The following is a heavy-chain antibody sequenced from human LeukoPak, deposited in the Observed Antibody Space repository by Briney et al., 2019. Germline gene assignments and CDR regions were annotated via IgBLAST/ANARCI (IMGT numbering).Heavy chain of an antibody. CDR1: GFTFSSYS. CDR2: ISSSSSYI. Sequence: PGGSLRLSCAASGFTFSSYSMNWVRQAPGKGLEWVSSISSSSSYIYYADSVKGRFTISRDNAKNSLYLQMNSLRAEDTAVYYCARAAVAGTTPLYYYYGMDVWGQGTTVTVSS. D-gene: IGHD6-19*01. J-gene: IGHJ6*02. CDR3: ARAAVAGTTPLYYYYGMDV. V-gene: IGHV3-21*01.